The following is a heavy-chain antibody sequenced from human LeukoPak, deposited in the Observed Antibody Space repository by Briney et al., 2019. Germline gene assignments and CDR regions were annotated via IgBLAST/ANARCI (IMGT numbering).Heavy chain of an antibody. V-gene: IGHV3-7*03. Sequence: GGSLRLSCAASGFTFSSYWMSWVRHAPGKGVEGVANIKQDGSEKYYVDSVKGRFTISRDNAKNSLYLQMNSLRAEDTAVYYCARGAQVVPAAMRVIYGMDVWGKGTTVTVSS. CDR1: GFTFSSYW. J-gene: IGHJ6*04. CDR3: ARGAQVVPAAMRVIYGMDV. CDR2: IKQDGSEK. D-gene: IGHD2-2*01.